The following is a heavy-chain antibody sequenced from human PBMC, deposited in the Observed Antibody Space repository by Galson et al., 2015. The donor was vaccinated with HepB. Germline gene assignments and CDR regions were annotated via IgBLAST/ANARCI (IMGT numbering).Heavy chain of an antibody. CDR1: GYIFTGYN. V-gene: IGHV1-2*02. CDR2: INPHNGDT. CDR3: ARLDF. Sequence: SVKVSCKASGYIFTGYNIHWVRQAPGQGLQWMGWINPHNGDTDYAENFQVRVALSRDTSSSTVYMELRGLRSDDTAMHFCARLDFWGQGTLVTVSS. J-gene: IGHJ4*02.